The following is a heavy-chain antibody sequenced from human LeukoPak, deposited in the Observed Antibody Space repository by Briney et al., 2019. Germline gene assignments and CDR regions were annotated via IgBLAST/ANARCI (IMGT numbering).Heavy chain of an antibody. CDR2: INVRGDAT. CDR1: GFTFNSFA. CDR3: AKDLRTPYFDY. V-gene: IGHV3-23*01. J-gene: IGHJ4*02. Sequence: GGSLRLSCAASGFTFNSFAFTWVRQAPGRGLEWVSAINVRGDATFYAESVRGRFTISRDNSKNTLYLQMNSLRAEDTAVYYCAKDLRTPYFDYWGQGTLVTVSS. D-gene: IGHD2-15*01.